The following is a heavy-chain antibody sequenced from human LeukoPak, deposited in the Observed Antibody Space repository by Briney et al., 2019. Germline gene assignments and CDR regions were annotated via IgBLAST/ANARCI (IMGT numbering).Heavy chain of an antibody. V-gene: IGHV3-30*18. CDR2: ISYDGSNK. CDR1: GFTFSSYG. J-gene: IGHJ4*02. CDR3: AKAHTAMSPFDY. D-gene: IGHD5-18*01. Sequence: GGSLRLSCAASGFTFSSYGMHWVRQAPGKGLEWVAVISYDGSNKYYADSMKGRFTISRDNSKNTLYLQMNSLRAEDTAVYYCAKAHTAMSPFDYWGQGTLVTVSS.